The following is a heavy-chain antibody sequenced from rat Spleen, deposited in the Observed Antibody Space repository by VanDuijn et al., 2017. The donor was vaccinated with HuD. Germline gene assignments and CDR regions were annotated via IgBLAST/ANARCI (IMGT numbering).Heavy chain of an antibody. CDR2: ISSGGGGI. D-gene: IGHD1-10*01. CDR3: ARRHYWYTDYFDH. V-gene: IGHV5-25*01. Sequence: EVQLVESGGGLVQPGRSLKLSCAASGFTFSSFPMAWVRQAPKKGLEWVAYISSGGGGIYYPDSVQGRFTISRHNAKSTLYLQMDSLRSEDTATYYCARRHYWYTDYFDHWGQGTLVTVSS. J-gene: IGHJ3*01. CDR1: GFTFSSFP.